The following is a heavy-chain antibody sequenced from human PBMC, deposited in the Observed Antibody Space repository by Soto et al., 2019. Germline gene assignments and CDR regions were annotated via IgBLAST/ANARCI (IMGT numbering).Heavy chain of an antibody. V-gene: IGHV3-30*18. CDR2: ISYDGSNK. J-gene: IGHJ5*02. CDR3: AKDPWYSSSWYSRDNWFDP. Sequence: QVQLVESGGGVVQPGRSLRLSCAASGFTFSSYGMHWVRQAPGKGLEWVAVISYDGSNKYYADSVKGRFTSSRDNSKNTLYLQMNSLRAEDTAVYYCAKDPWYSSSWYSRDNWFDPWGQGTLVTVSS. D-gene: IGHD6-13*01. CDR1: GFTFSSYG.